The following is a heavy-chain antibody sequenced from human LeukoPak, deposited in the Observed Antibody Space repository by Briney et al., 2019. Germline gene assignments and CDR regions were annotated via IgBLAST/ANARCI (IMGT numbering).Heavy chain of an antibody. CDR3: ARDFGSVAYYDSSGYRPYYFDY. CDR2: IYYSGST. J-gene: IGHJ4*02. V-gene: IGHV4-39*07. Sequence: SETLSLTCTVSGGSISSSSYYWGWIRQPPGKGLEWIGSIYYSGSTYYNPSLKSRVTISVDTSKNQFSLKLSSVTAVDTAVYYCARDFGSVAYYDSSGYRPYYFDYWGQGTLVTVSS. CDR1: GGSISSSSYY. D-gene: IGHD3-22*01.